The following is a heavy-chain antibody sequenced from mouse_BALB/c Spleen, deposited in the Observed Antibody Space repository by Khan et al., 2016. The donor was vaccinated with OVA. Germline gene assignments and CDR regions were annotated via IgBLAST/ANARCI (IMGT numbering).Heavy chain of an antibody. Sequence: EVELVESGGGLVRPGGSLKLSCAASGFSFTTYTMSWVRQTPEKRLEWVATINSGSTYTYYPDSVKGRFTISRDNAKNTLYLQMSSLKSEDTAMYYCTRDGNYAHWYFDVCGAGTTVTASS. CDR1: GFSFTTYT. J-gene: IGHJ1*01. CDR3: TRDGNYAHWYFDV. D-gene: IGHD2-1*01. V-gene: IGHV5-6-4*01. CDR2: INSGSTYT.